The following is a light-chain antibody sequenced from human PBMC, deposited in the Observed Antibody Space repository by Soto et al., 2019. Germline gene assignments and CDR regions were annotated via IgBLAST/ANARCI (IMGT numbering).Light chain of an antibody. CDR2: EVT. CDR3: SSYTSSSTYV. J-gene: IGLJ1*01. CDR1: SSDVGVYNH. Sequence: QSALTQPESVSGSPGQSITISCTGTSSDVGVYNHVSWYQHHPGKAPQLMIYEVTNRPSGVSHRFSGSKSGNTASLTISGLQAEEEAHYYCSSYTSSSTYVFGTGPKVTVL. V-gene: IGLV2-14*01.